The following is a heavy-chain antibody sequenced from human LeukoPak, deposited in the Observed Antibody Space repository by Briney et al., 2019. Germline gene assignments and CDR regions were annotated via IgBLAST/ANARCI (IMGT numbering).Heavy chain of an antibody. CDR1: GNSISNNY. V-gene: IGHV4-59*12. CDR2: IYDSGST. Sequence: SETLSLTCSVSGNSISNNYWGWIRQPPGKGLEWIGYIYDSGSTSYNPSLKSRVTISVDKSKNQFSLKLSSVTAADTAVYYCARDRMYYYGMDVWGQGTTVTVSS. CDR3: ARDRMYYYGMDV. J-gene: IGHJ6*02.